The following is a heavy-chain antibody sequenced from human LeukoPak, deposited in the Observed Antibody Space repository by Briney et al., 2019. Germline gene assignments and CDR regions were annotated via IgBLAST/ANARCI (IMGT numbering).Heavy chain of an antibody. CDR3: ARQWLVSPLFDY. CDR1: GGSFSGYY. V-gene: IGHV4-34*01. D-gene: IGHD6-19*01. J-gene: IGHJ4*02. Sequence: SETLSLTCAVYGGSFSGYYWSWIRQPPGKGLEWIGEINHSGGTNYNPSLRSRVTVSVHTSKNQLSLKLSSVTAADTAVYYCARQWLVSPLFDYWGQGTLVTVSS. CDR2: INHSGGT.